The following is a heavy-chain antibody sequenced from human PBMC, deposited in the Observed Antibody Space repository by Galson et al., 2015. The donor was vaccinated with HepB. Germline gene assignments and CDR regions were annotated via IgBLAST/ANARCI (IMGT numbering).Heavy chain of an antibody. J-gene: IGHJ4*02. CDR3: ARDSAWAEPADYGDLKFDS. D-gene: IGHD4-17*01. V-gene: IGHV4-59*02. CDR1: GVAVSSYH. Sequence: TLSLTCTVSGVAVSSYHWTWIRQPPGKGLEWVGYINSRGSTDYNPSLKSRVSISVDTSKKQFSLRLGSVTAADTAVYYCARDSAWAEPADYGDLKFDSWGQGTLVSVSS. CDR2: INSRGST.